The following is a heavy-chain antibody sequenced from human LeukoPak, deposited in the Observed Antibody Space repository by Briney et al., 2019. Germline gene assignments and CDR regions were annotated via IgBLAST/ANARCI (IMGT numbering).Heavy chain of an antibody. CDR1: GGSFSSYY. J-gene: IGHJ3*02. D-gene: IGHD3-3*01. CDR2: INHSGST. Sequence: SETLSLTCAVYGGSFSSYYWSWIRQPPGKGLEWIGEINHSGSTNYNPSLKSRVTISVDTSKNQFSLKLSSVTAADTAVYYCARQGYTIFGVVSRPKSAFDIWGQGTMVTVSS. V-gene: IGHV4-34*01. CDR3: ARQGYTIFGVVSRPKSAFDI.